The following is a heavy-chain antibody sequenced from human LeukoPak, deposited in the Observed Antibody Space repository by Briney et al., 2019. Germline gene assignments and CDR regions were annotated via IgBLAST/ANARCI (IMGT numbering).Heavy chain of an antibody. CDR1: GFTFSDYY. D-gene: IGHD3-3*01. V-gene: IGHV3-11*01. CDR3: ARDAFTIFGVVITTQRFDY. CDR2: ISSSGSTI. Sequence: PGGSLRLSCAASGFTFSDYYMSWIRQAPGKGLEWVSYISSSGSTIYYADSAKGRFTISRDNAKNSLYLQMNSLRAEDTAVYYCARDAFTIFGVVITTQRFDYWGQGTLVTVSS. J-gene: IGHJ4*02.